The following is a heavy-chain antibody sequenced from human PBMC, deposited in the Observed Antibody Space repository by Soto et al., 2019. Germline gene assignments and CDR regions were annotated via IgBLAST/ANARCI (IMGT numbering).Heavy chain of an antibody. CDR1: GFIFSDYA. CDR2: ISGSDGTT. D-gene: IGHD3-10*01. CDR3: AKVIGGSESYWGGSHYYYALDV. V-gene: IGHV3-23*01. J-gene: IGHJ6*02. Sequence: EVQLLESGGGLTQPGGSLRLSCAASGFIFSDYAMYWVRQAPGKGLEWVSVISGSDGTTYYADSVRGRFTMSRDNSRNTIYLQMMSLRVEDTAVYYCAKVIGGSESYWGGSHYYYALDVWGQGTTVTVSS.